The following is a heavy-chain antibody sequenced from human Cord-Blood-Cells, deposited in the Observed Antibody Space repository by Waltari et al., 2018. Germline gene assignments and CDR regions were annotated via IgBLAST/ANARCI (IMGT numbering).Heavy chain of an antibody. V-gene: IGHV4-59*01. CDR2: IYYSGST. J-gene: IGHJ3*02. Sequence: QVQLQESGPGLVKPSETLSLPCTVSGGSISSYYWSWIRQPPGTGLEWIGYIYYSGSTNYNPSLKSRVTISVDTSKNQFSLKLSSVTAADTAVYYCARDGPKYCTNGVCYAFDIWGQGTMVTVSS. D-gene: IGHD2-8*01. CDR1: GGSISSYY. CDR3: ARDGPKYCTNGVCYAFDI.